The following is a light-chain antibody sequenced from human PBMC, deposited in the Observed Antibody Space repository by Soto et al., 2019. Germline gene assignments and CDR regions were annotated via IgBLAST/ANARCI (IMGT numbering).Light chain of an antibody. J-gene: IGKJ1*01. CDR2: VAS. V-gene: IGKV3-20*01. Sequence: EIVLTQSPGTLSLSPGERATLSCRASQSVSRSYLAWYQQKPGQAPRLLIYVASSRATGIPDRFSGSGSGTDFTLTIRRLEPEDFAVYFCQQYGNSPQTFGQGTKVDIK. CDR3: QQYGNSPQT. CDR1: QSVSRSY.